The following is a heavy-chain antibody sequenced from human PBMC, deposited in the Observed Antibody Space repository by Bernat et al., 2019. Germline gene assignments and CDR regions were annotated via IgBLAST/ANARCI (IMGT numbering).Heavy chain of an antibody. Sequence: EVQLVESEGGLVQPGGSLRLSCAASGFTFSNYWMHWVRQPPGKGLVWVSRINSYGSATNYADSVKGRFTISRDNAQNTLYLHMNSLRGEDTAVYYCVRGAGPAFSVGDSWGQGTLVTVSS. J-gene: IGHJ5*01. CDR3: VRGAGPAFSVGDS. CDR2: INSYGSAT. CDR1: GFTFSNYW. V-gene: IGHV3-74*01.